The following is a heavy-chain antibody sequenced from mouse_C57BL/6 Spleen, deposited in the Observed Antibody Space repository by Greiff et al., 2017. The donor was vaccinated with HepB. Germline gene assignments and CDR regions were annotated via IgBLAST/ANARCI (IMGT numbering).Heavy chain of an antibody. J-gene: IGHJ2*01. CDR2: IDPETGGT. CDR3: TRSDYGSSY. CDR1: GYTFTDYE. V-gene: IGHV1-15*01. D-gene: IGHD1-1*01. Sequence: QVQLQQSGAELVRPGASVTLSCKASGYTFTDYEMHWVKQTPVHGLEWIGAIDPETGGTAYNQKFKGKAILTADKSSSTAYMALRSLTSEDSAVYYCTRSDYGSSYWGQGTTLTVSS.